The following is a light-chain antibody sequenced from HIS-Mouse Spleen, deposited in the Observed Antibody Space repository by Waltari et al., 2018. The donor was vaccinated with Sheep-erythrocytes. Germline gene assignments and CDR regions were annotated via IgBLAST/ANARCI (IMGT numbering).Light chain of an antibody. CDR1: QSVSSSY. CDR3: QKYGSSPLFT. V-gene: IGKV3-20*01. J-gene: IGKJ3*01. Sequence: EIVLTQSPGTLSLSPGERATLSCRASQSVSSSYLAWYQQKPGQAPRLLIYGASRRATSIPDRFSGSGSGTDFTRTISRLEPEDFAVYYCQKYGSSPLFTFGPGTKVDIK. CDR2: GAS.